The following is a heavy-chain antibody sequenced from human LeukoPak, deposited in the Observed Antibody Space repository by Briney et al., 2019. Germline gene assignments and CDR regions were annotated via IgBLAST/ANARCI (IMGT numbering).Heavy chain of an antibody. Sequence: GGSLRLSCTTASGFSFGNASLTWVRQAHGEGLGWVGLIRRQTYGGTTESAASVKSRFTMSRNDSKNIGYIKMNSLRTEETAGYYCAIYMGLGMTGTMTYYVRDVWGEKTALTVSS. CDR2: IRRQTYGGTT. CDR3: AIYMGLGMTGTMTYYVRDV. D-gene: IGHD1-7*01. V-gene: IGHV3-49*04. J-gene: IGHJ6*04. CDR1: GFSFGNAS.